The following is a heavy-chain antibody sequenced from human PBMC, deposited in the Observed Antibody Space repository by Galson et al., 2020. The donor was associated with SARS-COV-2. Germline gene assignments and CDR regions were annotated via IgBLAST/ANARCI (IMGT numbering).Heavy chain of an antibody. CDR3: ARAHDLAPWYDY. CDR2: IYYSGST. J-gene: IGHJ4*02. Sequence: ASETLSLTCTVSGGSISSYYWSWIRQPPGKGLEWIGYIYYSGSTNYNPSLKSRVTISVDTSKNQFSLKLSSVTAADTAVYYCARAHDLAPWYDYWGQGTLVTVSS. CDR1: GGSISSYY. V-gene: IGHV4-59*01. D-gene: IGHD6-13*01.